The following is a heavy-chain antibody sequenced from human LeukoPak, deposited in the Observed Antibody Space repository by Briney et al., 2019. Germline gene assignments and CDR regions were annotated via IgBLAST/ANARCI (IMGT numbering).Heavy chain of an antibody. CDR2: INPNSGGT. Sequence: ASVKVSCKASGYTFTGYYMHWVRQAPGQGLEWMGRINPNSGGTNYAQKFQGRVTMTRDTSISTAYVELSRLRSDDTAVYYCARDLRGDGYNADYWGQGTLVTASS. CDR1: GYTFTGYY. D-gene: IGHD5-24*01. CDR3: ARDLRGDGYNADY. J-gene: IGHJ4*02. V-gene: IGHV1-2*06.